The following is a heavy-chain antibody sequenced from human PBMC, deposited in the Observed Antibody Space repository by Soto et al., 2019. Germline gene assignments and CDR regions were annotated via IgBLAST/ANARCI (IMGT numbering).Heavy chain of an antibody. CDR2: IDPSDSYT. V-gene: IGHV5-10-1*01. D-gene: IGHD5-18*01. J-gene: IGHJ6*02. CDR1: GYSFISYW. CDR3: ARHTAMGFYYYYGMDV. Sequence: PGESLKISCKGSGYSFISYWISWVRQMPGKGLEWMGRIDPSDSYTNYSPSFQGHVTISADKSISTAYLQWSSLKASDTAMYYCARHTAMGFYYYYGMDVWGQGTTVTDSS.